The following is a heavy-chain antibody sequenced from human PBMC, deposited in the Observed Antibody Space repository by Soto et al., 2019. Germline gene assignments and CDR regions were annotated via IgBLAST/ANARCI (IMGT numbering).Heavy chain of an antibody. D-gene: IGHD6-13*01. V-gene: IGHV1-69*01. CDR2: IIPYYNTL. CDR3: ASGASRWYPYFFDT. J-gene: IGHJ4*02. Sequence: QAQVVQSGAEVRKPGSSVKLSCKASEGTFNSYAIAWVRQAPGQGLEWMGGIIPYYNTLNYAQKFQDTVTITADESTNTVYMELISLRSDDTAVYFCASGASRWYPYFFDTWAQGTLVTVSS. CDR1: EGTFNSYA.